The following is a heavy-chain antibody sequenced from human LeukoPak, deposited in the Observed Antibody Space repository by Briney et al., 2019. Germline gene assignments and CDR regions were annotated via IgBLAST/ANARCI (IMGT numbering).Heavy chain of an antibody. D-gene: IGHD3-22*01. J-gene: IGHJ4*02. CDR3: ARERTHYYDSSGHYDY. CDR2: IYYSGTT. CDR1: GGSISGYY. Sequence: SETLSLTCTVSGGSISGYYWSWIRQPPGKGLEWIGYIYYSGTTKYNPSLRSRVTISVDTSKNQFSLKVTSVTAADTAVYYCARERTHYYDSSGHYDYWGQGTLVTVSP. V-gene: IGHV4-59*12.